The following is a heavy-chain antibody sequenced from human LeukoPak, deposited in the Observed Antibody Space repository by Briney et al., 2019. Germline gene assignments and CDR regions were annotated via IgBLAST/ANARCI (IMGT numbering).Heavy chain of an antibody. CDR2: IYYSGST. J-gene: IGHJ4*02. Sequence: SETLSLTCTVSGGSISSSSYYWGWIRQPPGKGLEWIGSIYYSGSTYYNPSLKSRVTISVDTSKNQFSLKLSSVTAADTAVYYCARHSSYDYGDPPHWGQGTLVTVSS. V-gene: IGHV4-39*01. CDR3: ARHSSYDYGDPPH. CDR1: GGSISSSSYY. D-gene: IGHD4-17*01.